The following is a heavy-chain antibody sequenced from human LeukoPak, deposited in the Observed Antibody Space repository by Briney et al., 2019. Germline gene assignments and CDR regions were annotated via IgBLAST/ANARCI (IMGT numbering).Heavy chain of an antibody. D-gene: IGHD6-13*01. V-gene: IGHV3-48*04. CDR3: ARRRGDSSSWSYFDY. CDR1: GFTFSTYS. CDR2: ISSSRTI. Sequence: GGSLRLSCAASGFTFSTYSMNWVRQTPGKGLEWVSYISSSRTIYYADSVKGRFTISRGNAKNSLYLQMNSLRAEDTAVYYCARRRGDSSSWSYFDYWGQGTLVTVSS. J-gene: IGHJ4*02.